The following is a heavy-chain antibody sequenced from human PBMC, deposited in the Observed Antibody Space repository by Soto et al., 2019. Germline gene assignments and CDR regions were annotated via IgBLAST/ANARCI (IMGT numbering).Heavy chain of an antibody. Sequence: EVQLVESGGDLVQPGGSLRLSCTASGFTFSMYWMHWVRQVPGKGPEWVSRISDDGSRADYADSVKARFTISRDNAKNTLYLEMHVLRADDTAVYYCTRGPRPSSVGTGAFWGQGTPVTVSS. CDR3: TRGPRPSSVGTGAF. J-gene: IGHJ4*02. CDR2: ISDDGSRA. D-gene: IGHD3-10*01. V-gene: IGHV3-74*01. CDR1: GFTFSMYW.